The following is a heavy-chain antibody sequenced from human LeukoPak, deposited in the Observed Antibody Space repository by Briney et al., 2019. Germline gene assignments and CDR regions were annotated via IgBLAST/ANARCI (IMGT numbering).Heavy chain of an antibody. CDR1: GGSFSSGSYY. CDR2: IYTSGST. V-gene: IGHV4-61*02. Sequence: SETLSLTCTVSGGSFSSGSYYWSWIRQPAGKGLEWIGRIYTSGSTNYNPSLKSRVTISVDTSKNQFSLKLSSVTAADTAVYYCARVYSSGWSRPNYFDYWGQGTLVTVSS. J-gene: IGHJ4*02. CDR3: ARVYSSGWSRPNYFDY. D-gene: IGHD6-19*01.